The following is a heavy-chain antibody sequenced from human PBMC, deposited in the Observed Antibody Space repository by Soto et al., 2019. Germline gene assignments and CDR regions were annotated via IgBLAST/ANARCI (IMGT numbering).Heavy chain of an antibody. Sequence: SETLSLTCTVSGGSVSSGSYYWSWIRQPPGKGLEWIGYIYYSGSTNYNPSLKSRVTISVDTSKKHFSLKLSSVTAADTAVYYCARYYYDSSGYYGGLAFDIWGQGTMVTVSS. J-gene: IGHJ3*02. CDR1: GGSVSSGSYY. D-gene: IGHD3-22*01. CDR3: ARYYYDSSGYYGGLAFDI. CDR2: IYYSGST. V-gene: IGHV4-61*01.